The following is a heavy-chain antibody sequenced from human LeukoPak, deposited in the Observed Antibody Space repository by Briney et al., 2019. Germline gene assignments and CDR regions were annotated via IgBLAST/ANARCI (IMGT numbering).Heavy chain of an antibody. J-gene: IGHJ4*02. CDR3: ARGTPRLLWFGESFDY. V-gene: IGHV4-61*05. Sequence: PSETLSLTCTVSGGSISSSSYYWGWIRQPPGKGLEWIGYIYYSGSTNYNPSLKSRVTISVDTSKNQFSLKLSSVTAADTAVYYCARGTPRLLWFGESFDYWGQGTLVTVSS. D-gene: IGHD3-10*01. CDR1: GGSISSSSYY. CDR2: IYYSGST.